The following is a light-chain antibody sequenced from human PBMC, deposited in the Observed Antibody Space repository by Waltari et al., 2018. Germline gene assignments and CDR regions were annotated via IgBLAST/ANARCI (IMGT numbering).Light chain of an antibody. CDR2: WAS. CDR1: QSLLSISDSKNF. J-gene: IGKJ1*01. CDR3: QQYYSTPPT. V-gene: IGKV4-1*01. Sequence: IVMTQSPDSLAVSLGERATINRKSSQSLLSISDSKNFLAWYQQKPGHSPKLLIHWASTRESGVPDRFSGSGSGTDFTLTISTLQGEDVAVYFCQQYYSTPPTFGQGTKVDIK.